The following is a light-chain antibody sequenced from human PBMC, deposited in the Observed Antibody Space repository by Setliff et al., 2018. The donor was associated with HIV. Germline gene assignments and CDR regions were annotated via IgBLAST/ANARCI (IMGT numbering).Light chain of an antibody. Sequence: QSALTQPASVSGSPGQSITISCTGTSSDVGGYNFVAWYQQHPGQAPKLLIYDVSNRPSGVSNRFSGSKSGNTASLTISGLQAEDEADYYCNSYTNTNTLGGFGTGTKVT. V-gene: IGLV2-14*03. J-gene: IGLJ1*01. CDR3: NSYTNTNTLGG. CDR2: DVS. CDR1: SSDVGGYNF.